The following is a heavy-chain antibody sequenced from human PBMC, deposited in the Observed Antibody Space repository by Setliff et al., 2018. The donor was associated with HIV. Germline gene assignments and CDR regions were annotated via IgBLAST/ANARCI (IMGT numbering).Heavy chain of an antibody. CDR1: GDSITNDY. Sequence: SETLSLTCTVSGDSITNDYWTWIRQPPGKGLEWVGYIYNGGITSYNPSLKSRVTISADASKNQFSLKLKSVAAADTAVYFCARHSPSDSWGQGTLVTVS. CDR2: IYNGGIT. CDR3: ARHSPSDS. V-gene: IGHV4-59*08. J-gene: IGHJ5*01.